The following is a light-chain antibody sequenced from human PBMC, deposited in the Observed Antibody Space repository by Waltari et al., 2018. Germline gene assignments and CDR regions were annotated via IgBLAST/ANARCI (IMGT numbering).Light chain of an antibody. V-gene: IGLV1-40*01. CDR2: GNT. J-gene: IGLJ2*01. CDR1: NSNIGAGYA. Sequence: QSVLTQPPSVSGAPGQRVTIPCTGPNSNIGAGYAVNWYQQLPGEAPKLLIYGNTSRPSGGPDRGSGSKSDTSASLAITGLQAEYEADYYCQSYDSSLGGAVFGGGTKLTVL. CDR3: QSYDSSLGGAV.